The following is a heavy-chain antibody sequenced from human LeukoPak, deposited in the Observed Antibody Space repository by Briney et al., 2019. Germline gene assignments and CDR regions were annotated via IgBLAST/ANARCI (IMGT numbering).Heavy chain of an antibody. CDR1: GYTFTSYY. D-gene: IGHD6-19*01. J-gene: IGHJ4*02. Sequence: ASVKVSCKASGYTFTSYYMHWVRQAPGQGLEWMGIINPSGGSTSYAQKFQGRVTMTRDTSTSTVYMELSSLRSEDTAVYYCARALPDDSSGWYGTFDYWGQGTLVTVSS. CDR2: INPSGGST. CDR3: ARALPDDSSGWYGTFDY. V-gene: IGHV1-46*01.